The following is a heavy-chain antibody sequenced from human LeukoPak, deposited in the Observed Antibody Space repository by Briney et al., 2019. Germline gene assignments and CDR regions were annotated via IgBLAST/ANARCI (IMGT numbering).Heavy chain of an antibody. J-gene: IGHJ4*02. CDR1: GDSISSGDYY. CDR3: ARELRYFDWLLNLNDY. CDR2: ISSSGST. V-gene: IGHV4-61*02. D-gene: IGHD3-9*01. Sequence: PSETLSLTCTVSGDSISSGDYYWSWIRQPAGKGLEWIGRISSSGSTNYNPSLKSRVTISVDTSKNQFSLKLSSVTAADTAVYYCARELRYFDWLLNLNDYWGQGTLVTVSS.